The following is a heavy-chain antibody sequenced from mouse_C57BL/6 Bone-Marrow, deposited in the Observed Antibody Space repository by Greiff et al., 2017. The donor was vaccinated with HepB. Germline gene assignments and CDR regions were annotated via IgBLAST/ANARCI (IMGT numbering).Heavy chain of an antibody. CDR1: GYSITSGYY. D-gene: IGHD1-1*01. CDR3: ARTDTTVVAEFDY. J-gene: IGHJ2*01. V-gene: IGHV3-6*01. Sequence: EVQLQQSGPGLVKPSQSLSLTCSVTGYSITSGYYWNWIRQFPGNKLEWMGYISYDGSNNYNPSLKNRISITRDTSKNQFFLKLNSVTTEDTATYYCARTDTTVVAEFDYWGQGTTLTVSS. CDR2: ISYDGSN.